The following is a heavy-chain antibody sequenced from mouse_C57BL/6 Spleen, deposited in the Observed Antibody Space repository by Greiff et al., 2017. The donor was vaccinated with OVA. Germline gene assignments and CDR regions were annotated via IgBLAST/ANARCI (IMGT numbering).Heavy chain of an antibody. V-gene: IGHV1-72*01. Sequence: QVQLQQPGAELVKPGASVKLSCKASGYTFTSYWMHWVKQRPGRGLEWIGRIDPNSGGTKYNEKFKSKATLTVDKPSSTAYMQLSSLTSEDSAVYYCARSPTDYGGYFDVWGTGTTVTVSS. CDR3: ARSPTDYGGYFDV. CDR1: GYTFTSYW. D-gene: IGHD1-1*01. CDR2: IDPNSGGT. J-gene: IGHJ1*03.